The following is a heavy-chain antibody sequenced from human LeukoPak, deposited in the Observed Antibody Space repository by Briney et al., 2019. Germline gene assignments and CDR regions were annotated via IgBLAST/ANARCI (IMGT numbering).Heavy chain of an antibody. D-gene: IGHD2-15*01. Sequence: GRSLRLSCTAPGLTFGDYAMSWVRQAPGKGLEWVGVIRSKPYGGTTEYAASVKGRFTISRDDSKSIAYLQMNSLKTEDTAAYYCTSGPSGYCSGGSCYSGYYYGMDVWGQGTTVTVSS. CDR3: TSGPSGYCSGGSCYSGYYYGMDV. J-gene: IGHJ6*02. CDR1: GLTFGDYA. CDR2: IRSKPYGGTT. V-gene: IGHV3-49*04.